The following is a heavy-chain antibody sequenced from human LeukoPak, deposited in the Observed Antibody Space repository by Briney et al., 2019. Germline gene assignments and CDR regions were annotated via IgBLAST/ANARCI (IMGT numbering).Heavy chain of an antibody. V-gene: IGHV4-59*01. J-gene: IGHJ4*02. Sequence: SETLSLTCTVSGYSITTYYWSWIRQPPGKGLEWIGYIFYSGNTDYNPSLKSRVTISVDTSKNQFSLRPDSVTAADTAVYYCARVFRRDGYFDHWGQGTLVTVSS. CDR3: ARVFRRDGYFDH. CDR2: IFYSGNT. D-gene: IGHD5-24*01. CDR1: GYSITTYY.